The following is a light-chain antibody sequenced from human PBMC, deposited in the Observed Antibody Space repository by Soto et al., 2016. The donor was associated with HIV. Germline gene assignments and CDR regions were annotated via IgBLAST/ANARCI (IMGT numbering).Light chain of an antibody. CDR2: KAS. CDR3: QQYNSFPFT. Sequence: DIQMTQSPSTLSASVGDRVTITCRASQSISTYLHWYQQKPGKAPKVLIYKASSLESGVPSRFSGSGSGTEFTLTISSLQPDDFATYYCQQYNSFPFTFGGGTKVE. J-gene: IGKJ4*01. V-gene: IGKV1-5*03. CDR1: QSISTY.